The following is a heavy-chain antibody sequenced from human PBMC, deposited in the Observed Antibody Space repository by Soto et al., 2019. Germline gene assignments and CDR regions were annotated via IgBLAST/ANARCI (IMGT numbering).Heavy chain of an antibody. J-gene: IGHJ6*03. D-gene: IGHD2-15*01. CDR3: AKSYRRYCSGGSCYSYYCYYMDV. CDR1: GGSISSYY. V-gene: IGHV4-59*01. CDR2: IYYSCST. Sequence: QVQLQESGPGLVKPSETLSLTCTVSGGSISSYYWSWIRQPPGKGLEWIGYIYYSCSTNYNPSLKSRVTISVDRSKNQFSLQLSSVTAADTAVYYCAKSYRRYCSGGSCYSYYCYYMDVWGKGTTVTVSS.